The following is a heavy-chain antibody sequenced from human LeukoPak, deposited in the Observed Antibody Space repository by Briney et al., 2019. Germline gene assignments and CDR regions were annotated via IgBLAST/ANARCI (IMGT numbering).Heavy chain of an antibody. CDR2: IYYSGST. CDR1: GGSISSYY. J-gene: IGHJ3*02. CDR3: ARWYGGDAFDI. D-gene: IGHD6-13*01. Sequence: PSETLSLTCTVSGGSISSYYWSWIRQPPGKGLEWIGYIYYSGSTNYNPSLKSRVTISVDTSKSQFSLKLSSVTAADTAVYYCARWYGGDAFDIWGQGTMVTVSS. V-gene: IGHV4-59*08.